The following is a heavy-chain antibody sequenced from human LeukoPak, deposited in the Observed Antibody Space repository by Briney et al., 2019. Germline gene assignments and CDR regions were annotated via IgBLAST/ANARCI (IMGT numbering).Heavy chain of an antibody. J-gene: IGHJ4*02. V-gene: IGHV1-69*04. CDR2: IIPILGIA. CDR1: GGTFSSYA. D-gene: IGHD3-10*01. CDR3: ARDLDGSGSYHN. Sequence: SVKVSCKASGGTFSSYAISWVRQAPGQGLEWMGRIIPILGIANYAQKFQGRVTITADKSTSTAYMELSSLRSEDTAVYYYARDLDGSGSYHNWGQGTLVTVSS.